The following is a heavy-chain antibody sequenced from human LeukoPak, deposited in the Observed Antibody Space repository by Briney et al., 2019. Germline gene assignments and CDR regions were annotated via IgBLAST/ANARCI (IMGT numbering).Heavy chain of an antibody. V-gene: IGHV3-33*08. Sequence: GGSLRLSCAASGFTFSSYGMHWFRQAPGKGLEWVAVIWYDGSYEYFADSVKGRLAISRDNDKNTVTLQMNSLRVEDTAVYYCARDGSGLAVRGWFDFWGQGTLVTVSS. CDR2: IWYDGSYE. CDR3: ARDGSGLAVRGWFDF. CDR1: GFTFSSYG. J-gene: IGHJ5*01. D-gene: IGHD3-10*01.